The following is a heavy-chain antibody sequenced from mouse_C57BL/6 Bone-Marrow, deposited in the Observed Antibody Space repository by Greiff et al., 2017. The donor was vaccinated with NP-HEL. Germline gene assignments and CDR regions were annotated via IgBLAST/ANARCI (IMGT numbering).Heavy chain of an antibody. CDR3: ARGDLPTYFDY. J-gene: IGHJ2*01. D-gene: IGHD5-1*01. CDR2: IHPNSGST. Sequence: QVQLKQPGAELVKPGASVKLSCKASGYTFTSYWMHWVKQRPGQGLEWIGMIHPNSGSTNYNEKFKSKATLTVDKSSSTAYMQLSSLTSEDSAVYYCARGDLPTYFDYWGQGTTLTVSS. V-gene: IGHV1-64*01. CDR1: GYTFTSYW.